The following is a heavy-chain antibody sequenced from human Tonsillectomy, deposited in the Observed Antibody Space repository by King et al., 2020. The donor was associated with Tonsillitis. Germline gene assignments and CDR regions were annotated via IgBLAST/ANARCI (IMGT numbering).Heavy chain of an antibody. Sequence: VQLVESGGGVVQPGRSLRLSCAASGFTFSSYGMHWVRQAPGKGLEWVAVISYDGSNKYYADSVKGRFTISRDNSKNTLYLQMNSLRAEDTAVYYCAGHADYCGGDCYSLDYWGQGTLVTVSS. D-gene: IGHD2-21*02. CDR3: AGHADYCGGDCYSLDY. J-gene: IGHJ4*02. V-gene: IGHV3-33*05. CDR1: GFTFSSYG. CDR2: ISYDGSNK.